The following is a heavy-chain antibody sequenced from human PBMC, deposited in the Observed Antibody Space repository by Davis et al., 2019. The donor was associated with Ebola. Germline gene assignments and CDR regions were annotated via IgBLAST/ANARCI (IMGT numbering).Heavy chain of an antibody. CDR3: AREDIVVVPAATLFYYYYYGMDV. J-gene: IGHJ6*02. Sequence: PGGSLRLSCAASGFTFSSYGMHWVRQAPGKGLEWVAVIWYDGSNKYYADSVKGRFTISRDNSKNTLYLQMNSLRAEDTAVYYCAREDIVVVPAATLFYYYYYGMDVWGQGTTVTVSS. D-gene: IGHD2-2*01. V-gene: IGHV3-33*01. CDR2: IWYDGSNK. CDR1: GFTFSSYG.